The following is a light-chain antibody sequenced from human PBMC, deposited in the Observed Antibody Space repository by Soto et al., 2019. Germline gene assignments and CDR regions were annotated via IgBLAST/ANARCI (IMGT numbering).Light chain of an antibody. J-gene: IGKJ1*01. V-gene: IGKV3-20*01. CDR2: GTS. Sequence: EIVLTQSPGTLSLSPGDRASLSCRASQTVGSAYLAWYQHKPGQAPRLLIFGTSSRATGIPDRFSGSGSGTDFNLTISRLAPEDFAVYYCQQYGSSRWSFGQGTKVEAK. CDR1: QTVGSAY. CDR3: QQYGSSRWS.